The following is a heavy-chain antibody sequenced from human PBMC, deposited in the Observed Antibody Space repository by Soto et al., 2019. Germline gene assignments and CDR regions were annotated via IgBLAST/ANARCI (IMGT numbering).Heavy chain of an antibody. CDR1: GYTLTQLS. Sequence: GASVKVSCKVSGYTLTQLSMHGVRQAPGKGLEWMGGFDPEDGETIYAQKFQGRVTMTEDTSTDTAYMELSSLRSEDTAVYYCATDGGYGDNSYYWGQGTLVTVSS. V-gene: IGHV1-24*01. CDR2: FDPEDGET. CDR3: ATDGGYGDNSYY. D-gene: IGHD4-17*01. J-gene: IGHJ4*02.